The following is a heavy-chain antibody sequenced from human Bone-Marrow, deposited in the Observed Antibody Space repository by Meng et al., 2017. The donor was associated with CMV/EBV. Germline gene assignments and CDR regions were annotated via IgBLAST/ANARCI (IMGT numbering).Heavy chain of an antibody. V-gene: IGHV4-39*07. CDR1: GDSINSSSFY. J-gene: IGHJ4*02. D-gene: IGHD2-2*02. CDR3: ARDRLYCSSSSCYII. Sequence: SETLSLTCSVSGDSINSSSFYWGWIRQPPGKGLEWIGSIHNSGTTYYNPSLKSRVTISVDPSKNQFSLKMSSVSAADTAVYYCARDRLYCSSSSCYIIWGQGTLVTFTS. CDR2: IHNSGTT.